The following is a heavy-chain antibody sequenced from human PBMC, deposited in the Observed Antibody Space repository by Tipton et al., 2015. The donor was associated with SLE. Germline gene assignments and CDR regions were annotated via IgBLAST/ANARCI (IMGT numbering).Heavy chain of an antibody. CDR3: SRADTFDSSFNI. CDR2: VYPRDSEV. J-gene: IGHJ3*02. D-gene: IGHD3-9*01. Sequence: QLVQSGAEVKKAGETLKISCKGSGYDFPGYYIAWVRQTPGKGREWVGMVYPRDSEVRYSPSYQGHATVSADNSISTAFLQWDSLKVSDTGVNYCSRADTFDSSFNIWGQGTMVTVSS. CDR1: GYDFPGYY. V-gene: IGHV5-51*03.